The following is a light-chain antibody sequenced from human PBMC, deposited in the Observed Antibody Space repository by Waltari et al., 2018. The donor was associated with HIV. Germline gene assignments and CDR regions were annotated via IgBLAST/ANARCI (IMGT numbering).Light chain of an antibody. CDR2: EVG. V-gene: IGLV2-14*01. CDR3: ISYTTTNYYV. J-gene: IGLJ1*01. CDR1: SSDMSTYNR. Sequence: QSALTQPASVSGSPGQSITISCTDSSSDMSTYNRVSWYQQFPGKAPKLIIYEVGNRPSGVSNRFSVSKSGNTASLTISGLQAEDEADYYCISYTTTNYYVFGPGTWVTVL.